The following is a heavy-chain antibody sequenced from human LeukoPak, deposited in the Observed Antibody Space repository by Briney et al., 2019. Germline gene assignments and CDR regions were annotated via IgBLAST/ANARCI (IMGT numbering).Heavy chain of an antibody. V-gene: IGHV3-74*01. D-gene: IGHD5-12*01. CDR3: ATGRSGYAY. Sequence: GGSLRLSCAASGFTFSSYWMHWVRQAPGKGLVWVPRINGDGSTTSYADSVKGRFTISRDNAKNTLSLQMNSLRAEDTAVYYCATGRSGYAYWGQGTLVTVSS. J-gene: IGHJ4*02. CDR1: GFTFSSYW. CDR2: INGDGSTT.